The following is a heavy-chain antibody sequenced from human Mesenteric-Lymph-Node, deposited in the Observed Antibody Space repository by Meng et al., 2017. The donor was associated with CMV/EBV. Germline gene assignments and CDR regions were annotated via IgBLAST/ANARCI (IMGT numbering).Heavy chain of an antibody. J-gene: IGHJ5*02. D-gene: IGHD1-1*01. CDR1: GFTFKNHW. Sequence: GESLKISCAASGFTFKNHWMSWARQAPGKGLEWVANINEDGSQKYYADSLKGRFTISRDNAKNSLHLQVISLRAEDTALYYCAKQLTGSAAWWFDPWGQGTVVTVSS. CDR3: AKQLTGSAAWWFDP. V-gene: IGHV3-7*01. CDR2: INEDGSQK.